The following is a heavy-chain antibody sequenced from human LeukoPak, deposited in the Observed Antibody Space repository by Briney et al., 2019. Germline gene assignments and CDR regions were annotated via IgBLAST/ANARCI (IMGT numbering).Heavy chain of an antibody. D-gene: IGHD1-1*01. Sequence: SETLSLTCTVSGGSISSGGYYWSWIRQHPGKGLERIGYIYYSGSTYYNLSLRSRLTISVDTSKNQFSLKLSSVTAADTAVYYCARGQLSWFDPWGQGTLVTVSS. V-gene: IGHV4-31*03. CDR2: IYYSGST. J-gene: IGHJ5*02. CDR1: GGSISSGGYY. CDR3: ARGQLSWFDP.